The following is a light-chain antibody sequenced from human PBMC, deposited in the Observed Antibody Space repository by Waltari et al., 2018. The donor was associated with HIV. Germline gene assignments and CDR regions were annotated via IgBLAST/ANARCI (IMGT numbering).Light chain of an antibody. J-gene: IGLJ1*01. CDR2: DNT. CDR3: AAWDGSLNGYV. CDR1: SSNIGSNR. V-gene: IGLV1-44*01. Sequence: QSVLTQSPSASGAPGQRVAISCSGSSSNIGSNRVTWYQHRPGTAPKLLILDNTQRLSGVPDRFSGSKSGTSASLAISVLQSEDEADYYCAAWDGSLNGYVFGTGTQVTVL.